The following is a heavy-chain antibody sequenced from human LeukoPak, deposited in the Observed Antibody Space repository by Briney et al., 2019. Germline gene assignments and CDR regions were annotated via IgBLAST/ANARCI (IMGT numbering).Heavy chain of an antibody. CDR3: ATWGCSSSPLPTMDV. D-gene: IGHD6-13*01. J-gene: IGHJ6*02. V-gene: IGHV1-46*01. CDR2: INPSGGST. CDR1: GYTFSNYY. Sequence: ASVKVSCKASGYTFSNYYMHWVRQAPGQGLEWMGIINPSGGSTNYAQKFQGRVTMTRDTSTSTVYMELSSLRSEDTAVYYCATWGCSSSPLPTMDVWGQGTTVTVSS.